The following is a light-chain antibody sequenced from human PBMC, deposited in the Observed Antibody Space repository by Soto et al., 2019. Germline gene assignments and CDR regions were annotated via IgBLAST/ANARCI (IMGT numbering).Light chain of an antibody. CDR2: GAS. V-gene: IGKV3-20*01. Sequence: ELVLTQSPGTLSLSPGERATLSCRASQTVRTSFLAWYQQKRGKAPRLLIYGASTRATVVPDRFSGSGSGTDFTLNISELVREDFRVYYCLHYDWSITCTFGSGTKLEVK. CDR3: LHYDWSITCT. CDR1: QTVRTSF. J-gene: IGKJ1*01.